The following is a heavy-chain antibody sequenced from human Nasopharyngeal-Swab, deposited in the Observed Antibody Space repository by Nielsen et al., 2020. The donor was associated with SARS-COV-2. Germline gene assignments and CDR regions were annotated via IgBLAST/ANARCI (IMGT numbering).Heavy chain of an antibody. CDR1: GFTFSSYA. D-gene: IGHD6-19*01. CDR2: ISGSGGSP. V-gene: IGHV3-23*01. Sequence: GGSLRLSCAASGFTFSSYAMSWVRQAPGKGLEWVSAISGSGGSPYYADSVKGRFTISRDNSKNTLYLQMNSLRAEDTAVYYCAKMARFSSGSDWFDPWGQGTLVTVSS. J-gene: IGHJ5*02. CDR3: AKMARFSSGSDWFDP.